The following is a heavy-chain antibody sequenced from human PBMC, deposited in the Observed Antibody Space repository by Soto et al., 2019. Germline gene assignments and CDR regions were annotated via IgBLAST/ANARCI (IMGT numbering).Heavy chain of an antibody. J-gene: IGHJ4*02. CDR2: ISSSSSYI. V-gene: IGHV3-21*01. CDR1: GFTFSSYS. D-gene: IGHD3-22*01. CDR3: ARPPKYYARRGYYGY. Sequence: EVQLVESGGGLVKPGGSLRLSCAASGFTFSSYSMNWVRQAPGKGLEWVSSISSSSSYIYYADSVKGRFTISRDNAKNSLDLRMNSLRAEATAVYYCARPPKYYARRGYYGYWGQGTLVTVSS.